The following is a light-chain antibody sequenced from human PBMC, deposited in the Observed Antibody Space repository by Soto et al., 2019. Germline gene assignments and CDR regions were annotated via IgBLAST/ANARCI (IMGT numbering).Light chain of an antibody. J-gene: IGKJ1*01. CDR1: QTISSW. CDR3: QHYNSYTEA. Sequence: DIQMTQSPSTLSGSVGDRVTITCRASQTISSWLAWSQQKPGKAPKLLIYKASTLKSGVPSRFSGSGSGTAFTLTISSLQPDDFATYYCQHYNSYTEAFDQGTKVELK. V-gene: IGKV1-5*03. CDR2: KAS.